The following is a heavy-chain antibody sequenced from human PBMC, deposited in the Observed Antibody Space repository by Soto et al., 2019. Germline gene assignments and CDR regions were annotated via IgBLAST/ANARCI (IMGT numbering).Heavy chain of an antibody. V-gene: IGHV3-7*01. CDR2: IKQDGSEK. CDR3: ARDLGDSSSWYVGYYYYYYMDV. Sequence: GGSLRLSCAASGFTFSSYWMSWVRQATGKGLEWVANIKQDGSEKYYVDSVKGRFTISRDNAKNSLYLQMNSLRAEDTAVYYCARDLGDSSSWYVGYYYYYYMDVWGKGTTVTVSS. D-gene: IGHD6-13*01. J-gene: IGHJ6*03. CDR1: GFTFSSYW.